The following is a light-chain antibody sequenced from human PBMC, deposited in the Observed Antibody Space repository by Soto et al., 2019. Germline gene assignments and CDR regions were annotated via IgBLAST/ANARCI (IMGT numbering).Light chain of an antibody. Sequence: QSVLAQPASVSGSPGQSITISCTGSSSDIGYYNFVSWYQQHPGKAPKLLIFGVTNRTSGISDRFSGSKSGATASLTISGLQAEYEADYYCSSYASTNSLVFGTGTKLTVL. CDR1: SSDIGYYNF. V-gene: IGLV2-14*03. CDR3: SSYASTNSLV. CDR2: GVT. J-gene: IGLJ1*01.